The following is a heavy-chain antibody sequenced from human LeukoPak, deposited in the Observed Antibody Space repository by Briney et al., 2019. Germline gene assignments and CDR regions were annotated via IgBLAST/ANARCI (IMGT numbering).Heavy chain of an antibody. J-gene: IGHJ6*03. CDR1: GFTFSSYA. D-gene: IGHD1-26*01. Sequence: GGSLRLSCAASGFTFSSYAMHWVRQAPGKGLEWVAVISYDGSNKYYADSVKGRFTISRDNAKNSLYLQMNILRAEDTAVYYCARKGGATTYGYYYYYMDVWGKGTTVTISS. CDR3: ARKGGATTYGYYYYYMDV. V-gene: IGHV3-30*04. CDR2: ISYDGSNK.